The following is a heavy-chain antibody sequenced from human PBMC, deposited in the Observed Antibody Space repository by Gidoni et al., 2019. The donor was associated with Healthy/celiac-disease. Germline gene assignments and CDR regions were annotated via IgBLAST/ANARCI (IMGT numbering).Heavy chain of an antibody. CDR1: GFTFSSYA. J-gene: IGHJ4*02. CDR2: ISGSGGST. CDR3: AKDLPPYPSYSSGWTFDY. Sequence: EVQLLESGGGLVQPGGSLRLSCAASGFTFSSYAMSWVRQAPGKGLEWVSAISGSGGSTYYADSVKGRFTISRDNSKNTLYLQMNSLRAEDTAVYYCAKDLPPYPSYSSGWTFDYWGQGTLVTVSS. V-gene: IGHV3-23*01. D-gene: IGHD6-19*01.